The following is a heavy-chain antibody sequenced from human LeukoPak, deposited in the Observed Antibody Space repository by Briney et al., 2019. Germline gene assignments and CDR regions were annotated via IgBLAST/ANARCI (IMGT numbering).Heavy chain of an antibody. J-gene: IGHJ3*02. CDR1: GFTFSTYA. Sequence: GGSLRLSCAASGFTFSTYAMSWVRQAPGKGLEWVSSISGGDGSTYYAGSVKGRFTISRDNSKNTLYLQMSSLRAEDTAVYYCAKGIVPAPNGAFEIWGQGTMVTVSS. CDR2: ISGGDGST. CDR3: AKGIVPAPNGAFEI. V-gene: IGHV3-23*01. D-gene: IGHD2-2*01.